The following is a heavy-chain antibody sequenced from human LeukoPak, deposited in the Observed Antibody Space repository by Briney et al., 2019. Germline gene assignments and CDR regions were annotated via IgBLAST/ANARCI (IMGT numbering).Heavy chain of an antibody. J-gene: IGHJ4*02. CDR1: GGTFSSYA. CDR3: ARDTPGIAARGFDY. CDR2: IIPILGIA. D-gene: IGHD6-6*01. V-gene: IGHV1-69*04. Sequence: SVKVSCKASGGTFSSYAISWVRQAPGQGLGWMGRIIPILGIANYAQKFQGRVTITADKSTSTAYMELSSLRSEDTAVYYCARDTPGIAARGFDYWGQGTLVTVSS.